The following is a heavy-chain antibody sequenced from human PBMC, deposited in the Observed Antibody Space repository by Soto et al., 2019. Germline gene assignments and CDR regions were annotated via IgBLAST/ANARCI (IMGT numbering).Heavy chain of an antibody. Sequence: SETLSLTCTVSGGSISSYYWSWIRQPPGKGLEWIGYIHYSGNTNYNPSLKSRVTMSVDTSKNQLSLKLSSVTAADTAMYYCASYSFTRWLDPWGQGTLVTVSS. CDR1: GGSISSYY. V-gene: IGHV4-59*01. D-gene: IGHD2-21*01. J-gene: IGHJ5*02. CDR3: ASYSFTRWLDP. CDR2: IHYSGNT.